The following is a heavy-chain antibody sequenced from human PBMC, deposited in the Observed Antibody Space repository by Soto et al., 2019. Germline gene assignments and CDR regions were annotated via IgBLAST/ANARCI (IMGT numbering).Heavy chain of an antibody. D-gene: IGHD3-22*01. V-gene: IGHV3-7*03. CDR2: IKQDGSEK. CDR3: AKDGPDDSSGYFSFDY. Sequence: EVQLVESGGGLVQTGGSLRLSCAASGFTFRSDWMNWVRQAPGKGLEWVANIKQDGSEKYHVDSVKGRFTISRDNARKSLYLQMDGLRVEDTAVYFCAKDGPDDSSGYFSFDYWGQGALVTVSS. CDR1: GFTFRSDW. J-gene: IGHJ4*02.